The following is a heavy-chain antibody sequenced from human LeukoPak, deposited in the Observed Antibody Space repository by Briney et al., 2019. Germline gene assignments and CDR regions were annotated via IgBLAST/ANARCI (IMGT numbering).Heavy chain of an antibody. CDR2: INPSGGST. CDR3: ARGKHIVVVTGYNWFDP. J-gene: IGHJ5*02. CDR1: GYTFTSYY. Sequence: ASVKVSCKASGYTFTSYYMHWVRQAPGQGLEWTGIINPSGGSTSYAQKFQGRVTMTRDMSTSTVYMELSSLRSEDTAVYYCARGKHIVVVTGYNWFDPWGQGTLVTVSS. V-gene: IGHV1-46*01. D-gene: IGHD2-21*02.